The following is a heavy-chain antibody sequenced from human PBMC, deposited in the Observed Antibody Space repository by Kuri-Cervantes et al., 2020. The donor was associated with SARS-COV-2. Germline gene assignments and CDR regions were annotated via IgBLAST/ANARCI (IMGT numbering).Heavy chain of an antibody. J-gene: IGHJ6*03. CDR2: IYYSGSN. CDR1: GGSINSDY. Sequence: SETLSLTCTVSGGSINSDYWNWVRQPPGKGLEWIGYIYYSGSNHYNPSLKSRVTISVDTSKNQFSLKLSSVSAADTAVYYCARGQNYDILTGYYNVRDYYYMDVWGKGTTVTVSS. V-gene: IGHV4-59*01. CDR3: ARGQNYDILTGYYNVRDYYYMDV. D-gene: IGHD3-9*01.